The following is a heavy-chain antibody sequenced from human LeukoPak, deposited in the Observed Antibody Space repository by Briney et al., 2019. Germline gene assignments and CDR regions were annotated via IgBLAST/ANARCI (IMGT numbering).Heavy chain of an antibody. CDR1: GGSFGNYY. V-gene: IGHV4-34*01. Sequence: SETLSLTCTVYGGSFGNYYWSWIRQPPGKGLEWIAEINQGGNTNYNPSLKSRVTISVDTSKNQFSLKLSSVTAADTAVYYCAIRGGCSSTSCYNGGFWFDPWGQGTLVTVSS. CDR3: AIRGGCSSTSCYNGGFWFDP. J-gene: IGHJ5*02. D-gene: IGHD2-2*02. CDR2: INQGGNT.